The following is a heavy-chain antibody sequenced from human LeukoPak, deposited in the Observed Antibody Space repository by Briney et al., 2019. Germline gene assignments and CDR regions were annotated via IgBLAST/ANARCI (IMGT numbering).Heavy chain of an antibody. CDR2: IWYDGSNK. CDR3: AKEGGTTMDYAMDV. J-gene: IGHJ6*02. Sequence: GGSLTLSCAASGFTFSSFGMHWVRQAPGKGLEWVALIWYDGSNKFYADSVKGRLTISRDNSKNTLYLQMNSLRAEDTAVYYCAKEGGTTMDYAMDVWGQGTTVTVSS. V-gene: IGHV3-33*06. CDR1: GFTFSSFG. D-gene: IGHD3-10*01.